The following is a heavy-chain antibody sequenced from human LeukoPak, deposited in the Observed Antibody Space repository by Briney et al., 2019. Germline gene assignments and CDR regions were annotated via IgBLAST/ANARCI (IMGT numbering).Heavy chain of an antibody. D-gene: IGHD3-16*01. CDR1: GGSISSYY. CDR2: IYHSGST. V-gene: IGHV4-4*07. Sequence: SETLSLTCTVSGGSISSYYWSWIRQPAGKGLEWIGSIYHSGSTYYNPSLKSRVTISVDTSKNQSSLKLTSVTAADTAVYYCAKGPLIGPIDYWGQGTLVTVSS. CDR3: AKGPLIGPIDY. J-gene: IGHJ4*02.